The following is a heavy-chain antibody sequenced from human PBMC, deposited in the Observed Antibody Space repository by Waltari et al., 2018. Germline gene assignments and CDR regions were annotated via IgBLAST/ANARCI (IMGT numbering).Heavy chain of an antibody. Sequence: VQLVQSGAEVKKPGASVKVSCKVSGYTLTQLSMHWVRQAPGKGLEWVSSISASDDDTFYDASVRGRFTISRDNFKNTLYLEMNNVRAEDTAIYYCAKGAEDYFGYYYYMDVWGNGTTVTVSS. CDR3: AKGAEDYFGYYYYMDV. J-gene: IGHJ6*03. CDR2: ISASDDDT. D-gene: IGHD3-9*01. CDR1: GYTLTQLS. V-gene: IGHV3-23*04.